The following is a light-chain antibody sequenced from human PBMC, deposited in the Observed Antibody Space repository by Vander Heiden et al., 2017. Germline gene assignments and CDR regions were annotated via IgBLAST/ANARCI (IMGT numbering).Light chain of an antibody. V-gene: IGLV2-14*01. J-gene: IGLJ1*01. CDR2: DVS. Sequence: QSALTQPASVSGSPGQSITISCTGTSRDVGYYNFVSWYQQNPGKAPKLMIDDVSNRPSGVSNRFSGSKSGNTASLTISGLQAEDEADYYCSSYTSSATFVFGTGTKVAVL. CDR3: SSYTSSATFV. CDR1: SRDVGYYNF.